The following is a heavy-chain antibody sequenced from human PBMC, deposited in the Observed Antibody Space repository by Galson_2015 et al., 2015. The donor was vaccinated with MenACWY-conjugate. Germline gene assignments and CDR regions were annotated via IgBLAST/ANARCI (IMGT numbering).Heavy chain of an antibody. Sequence: SVKVSCKASGYTFTSYYMHWVRQAPGQGLEWMGIINPSGGSTSYAQKFQGRVTMTRDTSTSTVYMELSSLRSEDTAVYYCARERFMSRAVVVIPYWGQGTLVTVSS. CDR2: INPSGGST. CDR1: GYTFTSYY. CDR3: ARERFMSRAVVVIPY. V-gene: IGHV1-46*01. J-gene: IGHJ4*02. D-gene: IGHD3-22*01.